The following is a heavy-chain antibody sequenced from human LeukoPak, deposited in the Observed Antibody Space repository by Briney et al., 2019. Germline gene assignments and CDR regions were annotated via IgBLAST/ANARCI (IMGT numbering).Heavy chain of an antibody. D-gene: IGHD3-22*01. J-gene: IGHJ4*02. CDR2: IHTSGTM. CDR1: GGSMNQYY. CDR3: ARGILRDYYDSSGFYHRGGVGY. V-gene: IGHV4-4*07. Sequence: PSETLSLTCTVSGGSMNQYYWSWIRQPAGRGLEWIGHIHTSGTMNYNASLKSRVRISVETSKNQFSLRLSSVTAADTAVYFCARGILRDYYDSSGFYHRGGVGYWGQGTLVTVSS.